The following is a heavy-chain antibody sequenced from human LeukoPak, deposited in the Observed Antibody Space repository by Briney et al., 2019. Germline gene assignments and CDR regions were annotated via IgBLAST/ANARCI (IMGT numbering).Heavy chain of an antibody. J-gene: IGHJ1*01. D-gene: IGHD4-17*01. Sequence: GGSLRLSCAASGFTFSNYAIHWVRQAPGKRLDWVADISYDGANKYYADSVKGRFSISRDNSKSTLYLQMNSLRAEDTAVYYCARGDYADYGYFQHWGQGTLVTVSS. V-gene: IGHV3-30-3*01. CDR3: ARGDYADYGYFQH. CDR2: ISYDGANK. CDR1: GFTFSNYA.